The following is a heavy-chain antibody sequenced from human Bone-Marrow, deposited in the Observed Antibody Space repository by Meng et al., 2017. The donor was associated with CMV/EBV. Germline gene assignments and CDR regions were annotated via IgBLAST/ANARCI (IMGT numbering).Heavy chain of an antibody. D-gene: IGHD2-15*01. Sequence: YTVTSYDINWVRQATGQGLEWVGWMNPNSGYTGYARKFQGRVTMTRNTSISTAYMDLSSLTSEDTAVYYCARGPGLCSGGSCYGIDYWGQGTLVTVSS. J-gene: IGHJ4*02. V-gene: IGHV1-8*01. CDR3: ARGPGLCSGGSCYGIDY. CDR2: MNPNSGYT. CDR1: YTVTSYD.